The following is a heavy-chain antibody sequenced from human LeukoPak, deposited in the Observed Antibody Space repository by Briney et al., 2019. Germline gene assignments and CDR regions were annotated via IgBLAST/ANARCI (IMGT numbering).Heavy chain of an antibody. Sequence: GGSLRLSCAASGFMFTRFTMNWVRQAPGKGLEWVSSISGSGGSTYYADSVKGRFTTSRDNSKNTLYLQMNGLRAEDTAVYYCAKDLAAVPGNKYFAYWGQGTLVTVSS. CDR3: AKDLAAVPGNKYFAY. V-gene: IGHV3-23*01. J-gene: IGHJ4*02. CDR1: GFMFTRFT. D-gene: IGHD6-19*01. CDR2: ISGSGGST.